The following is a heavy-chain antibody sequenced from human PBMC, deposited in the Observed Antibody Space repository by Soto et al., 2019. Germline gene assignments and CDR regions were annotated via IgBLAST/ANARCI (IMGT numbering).Heavy chain of an antibody. CDR3: ARGTLGNLDLLGYCTNGVCPYYWDYFQH. J-gene: IGHJ1*01. CDR1: GYTFTSYG. D-gene: IGHD2-8*01. Sequence: GASVKVSCKASGYTFTSYGISWVRQAPGQGLEWMGWISAYNGNTNYAQKLQGRVTMTTDTSTSTAYMELSRLRSDDTAVYYCARGTLGNLDLLGYCTNGVCPYYWDYFQHWCLGTLVTVSS. V-gene: IGHV1-18*01. CDR2: ISAYNGNT.